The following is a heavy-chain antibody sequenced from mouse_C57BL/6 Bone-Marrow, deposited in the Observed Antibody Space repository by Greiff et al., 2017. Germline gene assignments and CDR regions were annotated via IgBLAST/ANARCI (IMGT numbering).Heavy chain of an antibody. CDR2: IDPENGDT. CDR3: TPLVGWYFDV. Sequence: VQLQQSGAELVRPGASVKLSCTASGFNIKDDYMHWVKQRPEQGLEWIGWIDPENGDTEYASKFQGKATITADTSSNTAYLQRSSLTSEDTAVYYCTPLVGWYFDVGGTGTTVTVSS. V-gene: IGHV14-4*01. J-gene: IGHJ1*03. CDR1: GFNIKDDY.